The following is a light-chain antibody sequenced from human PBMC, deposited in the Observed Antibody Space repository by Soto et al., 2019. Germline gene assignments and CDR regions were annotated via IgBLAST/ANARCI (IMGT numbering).Light chain of an antibody. CDR1: SRFVGSFRL. J-gene: IGLJ1*01. CDR2: AGH. Sequence: QSVLAQPASVSGSHAQSITIYCTGTSRFVGSFRLVSWYQQHPGKVPKVRISAGHRRPSRVPDRFAGSPSVNSASLTIAGLQADVEADYSRCLYAGSSDVFRTGTK. V-gene: IGLV2-23*01. CDR3: CLYAGSSDV.